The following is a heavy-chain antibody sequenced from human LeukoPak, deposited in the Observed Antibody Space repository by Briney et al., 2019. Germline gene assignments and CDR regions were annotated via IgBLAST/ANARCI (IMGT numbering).Heavy chain of an antibody. Sequence: PGGSLRPSCAASGFTFSSYAMHWVRQAPGKGLEWVAVIWYDGSNKYYADSVKGRFTISRDNSKNTLYLQMNSLRAEDTAVYYCARGGDYYGSGSGDWGQGTLVTVSS. CDR3: ARGGDYYGSGSGD. J-gene: IGHJ4*02. V-gene: IGHV3-33*08. CDR1: GFTFSSYA. D-gene: IGHD3-10*01. CDR2: IWYDGSNK.